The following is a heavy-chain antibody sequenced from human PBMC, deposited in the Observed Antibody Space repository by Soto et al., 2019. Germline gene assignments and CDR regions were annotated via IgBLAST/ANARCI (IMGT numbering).Heavy chain of an antibody. CDR1: VYSFTDHY. Sequence: QVQLVQSGAEVKEPGASVKVSCKASVYSFTDHYMHWVRQAPGQGLEWMGWINPNSGGTKSAQQFQGRVTMTRDMSISTAYMELSRLRFDDTAVYYCARGKEIPDYWNFDLWGRGTLVTVSS. J-gene: IGHJ2*01. CDR3: ARGKEIPDYWNFDL. V-gene: IGHV1-2*02. CDR2: INPNSGGT. D-gene: IGHD2-2*02.